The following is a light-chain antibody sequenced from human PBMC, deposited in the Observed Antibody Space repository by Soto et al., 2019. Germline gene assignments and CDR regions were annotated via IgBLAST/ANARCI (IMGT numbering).Light chain of an antibody. CDR1: SSDVGGYNY. CDR2: DVS. Sequence: QSVLTQPRSVSGSPGQSVTISCTGTSSDVGGYNYVSWYQQHPGKAPKLMIYDVSKRPSGVPDRFSGSKSGNTASLTISGLQAEYEDDYYCCSYVGSYTFVFGTGTKV. V-gene: IGLV2-11*01. CDR3: CSYVGSYTFV. J-gene: IGLJ1*01.